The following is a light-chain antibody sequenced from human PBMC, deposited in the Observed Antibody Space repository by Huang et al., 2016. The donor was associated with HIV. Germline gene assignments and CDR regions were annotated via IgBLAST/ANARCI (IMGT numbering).Light chain of an antibody. CDR3: QQYNNWPPVT. CDR1: QSVSSN. CDR2: GAS. Sequence: EVVMTQSPATLSVSPGERATLSCRARQSVSSNLAWYQQKPGQAPKLLIYGASTRATGIPARFSGSGSGTEFTLTISSLQSEDFAVYYCQQYNNWPPVTFGQGTKLEIK. V-gene: IGKV3D-15*01. J-gene: IGKJ2*01.